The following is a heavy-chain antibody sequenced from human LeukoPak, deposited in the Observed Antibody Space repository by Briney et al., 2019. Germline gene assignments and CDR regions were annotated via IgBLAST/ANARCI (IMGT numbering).Heavy chain of an antibody. D-gene: IGHD2-2*01. Sequence: SETLSLTCTVSGVSISSSSYYWGWIRQPPGKGLEWIGSIYYSGRTYYNPSLKSRVTMSIDTSKNQFSLKLSSVTAADTAVYYCARRYCSSTSCYFFDYWGQGTLVAVSS. CDR3: ARRYCSSTSCYFFDY. CDR1: GVSISSSSYY. J-gene: IGHJ4*02. V-gene: IGHV4-39*01. CDR2: IYYSGRT.